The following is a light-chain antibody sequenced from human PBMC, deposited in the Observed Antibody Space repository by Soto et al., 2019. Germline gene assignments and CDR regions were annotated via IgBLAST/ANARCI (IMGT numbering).Light chain of an antibody. Sequence: EIVLTQSPATLSLSPGERATLSCRASQSVSSHLAWYQHKPGRTPRLLIYDASNRATGVPARFSGSGSGTDFTLTITSLGPEDLAVYYCQQRFDWPLTFGPGTKVDIK. J-gene: IGKJ3*01. CDR3: QQRFDWPLT. V-gene: IGKV3-11*01. CDR2: DAS. CDR1: QSVSSH.